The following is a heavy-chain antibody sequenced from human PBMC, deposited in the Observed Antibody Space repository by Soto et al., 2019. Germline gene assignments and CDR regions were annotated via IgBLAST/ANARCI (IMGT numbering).Heavy chain of an antibody. CDR3: ARVKQGRGGYDSPFDY. CDR2: IRYDGSNK. V-gene: IGHV3-33*03. Sequence: QVLLVESGGGVVQPGGSLRLSCAPSGFIFSSFGMHWVRQAPGKGLEWVAVIRYDGSNKYYGDSVKGRFTISRDNSKNTLYLQMNSLRVEDTAVYYCARVKQGRGGYDSPFDYWGQGTLVTVSS. CDR1: GFIFSSFG. J-gene: IGHJ4*02. D-gene: IGHD5-12*01.